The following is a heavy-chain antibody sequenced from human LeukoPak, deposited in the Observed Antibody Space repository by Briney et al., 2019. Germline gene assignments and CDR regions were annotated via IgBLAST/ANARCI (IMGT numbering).Heavy chain of an antibody. V-gene: IGHV1-69*13. Sequence: GASVKVSCKASGGTFSSYAIGWVRQAPGQGLEWMGGIIPIFGTANYAQKFQGRVTITADESTSTAYMELSSLRSEDTAVYYCARALRGEWTNDYWGQGTLVTVSS. J-gene: IGHJ4*02. D-gene: IGHD3-16*01. CDR2: IIPIFGTA. CDR3: ARALRGEWTNDY. CDR1: GGTFSSYA.